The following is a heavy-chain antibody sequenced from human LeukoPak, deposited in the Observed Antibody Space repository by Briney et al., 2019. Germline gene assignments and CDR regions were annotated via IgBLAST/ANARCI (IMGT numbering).Heavy chain of an antibody. V-gene: IGHV5-51*01. Sequence: GESLKISCEGSGYRFTSYWIGWVRQMPGKGLEWMGIIYPGDSVTRYSPSFQGQVTISADKSISTAYLQWSSLKASDTAMYYCARRLYYYDSSGYHTYYFDYWGQGTLVTVSS. CDR3: ARRLYYYDSSGYHTYYFDY. D-gene: IGHD3-22*01. J-gene: IGHJ4*02. CDR2: IYPGDSVT. CDR1: GYRFTSYW.